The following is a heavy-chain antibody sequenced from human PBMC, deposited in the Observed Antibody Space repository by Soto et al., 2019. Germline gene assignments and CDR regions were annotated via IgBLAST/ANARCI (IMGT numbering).Heavy chain of an antibody. Sequence: SETLSLTCTVSGGSISSGDYYWSWIRQPPGKGLEWIGYIYYSGSTYYNPSLKSRVTISVDTSKNQFSLKLSSVTAADTAVYYCARDRGGRGQLYYYYYYGMDVWGQGTTVTVSS. CDR1: GGSISSGDYY. D-gene: IGHD4-4*01. V-gene: IGHV4-30-4*01. CDR2: IYYSGST. J-gene: IGHJ6*02. CDR3: ARDRGGRGQLYYYYYYGMDV.